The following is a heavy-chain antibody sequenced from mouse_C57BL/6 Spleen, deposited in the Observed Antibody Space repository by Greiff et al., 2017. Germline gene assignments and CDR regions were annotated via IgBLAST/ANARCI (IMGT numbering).Heavy chain of an antibody. CDR3: VREGRYDYLYAMDY. D-gene: IGHD2-4*01. J-gene: IGHJ4*01. CDR2: IRSKSSNYAT. CDR1: GFTFNTYA. Sequence: EVQLVESGGGLVQPKGSLKLSCAASGFTFNTYAMHWVRQAPGKGLEWVARIRSKSSNYATYYADSVKDRFTISRDDSQSMLYLQMNNLKTEDTAMYYCVREGRYDYLYAMDYWGQGTSVTVSS. V-gene: IGHV10-3*01.